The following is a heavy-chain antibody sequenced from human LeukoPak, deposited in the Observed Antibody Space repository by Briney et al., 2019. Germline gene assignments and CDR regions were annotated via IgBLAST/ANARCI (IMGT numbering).Heavy chain of an antibody. CDR2: ISGSGGST. D-gene: IGHD3-22*01. CDR1: GFTFSSYA. J-gene: IGHJ4*02. Sequence: GGSLRLSCAASGFTFSSYAMSWVRQAPGKGLEWVSAISGSGGSTYYADSVKGRFTISRDNAKNSLYLQMNSLRAEDTALYYCAKPAAVEDSSGYYFDYWGQGTLVTVSS. CDR3: AKPAAVEDSSGYYFDY. V-gene: IGHV3-23*01.